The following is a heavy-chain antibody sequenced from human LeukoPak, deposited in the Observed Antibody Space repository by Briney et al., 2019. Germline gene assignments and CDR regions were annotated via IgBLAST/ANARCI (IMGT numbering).Heavy chain of an antibody. CDR2: MNPNSGNT. D-gene: IGHD3-9*01. V-gene: IGHV1-8*01. Sequence: ASVKVSCKASGYTFTSYDINWVRQATGQGLKWMGWMNPNSGNTGYAQKFQGRVTMTRNTSISTAYMELSSLRSEDTAVYYCARSPRAYYDILTGYYNPPPGGDYWGQGTLVTVSS. CDR3: ARSPRAYYDILTGYYNPPPGGDY. J-gene: IGHJ4*02. CDR1: GYTFTSYD.